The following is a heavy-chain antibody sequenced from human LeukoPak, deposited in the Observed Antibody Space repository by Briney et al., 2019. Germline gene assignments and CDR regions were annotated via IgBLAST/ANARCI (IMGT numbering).Heavy chain of an antibody. D-gene: IGHD3-10*01. CDR3: ARHGRRRITMVRGSLNWFDP. CDR1: GDSISTSNSY. J-gene: IGHJ5*02. V-gene: IGHV4-39*01. Sequence: SETLSLTCSVSGDSISTSNSYWGWIRQPPGKGLEWIGSIYYSGNTYYNASLKSRVTISVDTSKNQFSLKLSSVTAADTAVYYCARHGRRRITMVRGSLNWFDPWGQGTLATVSS. CDR2: IYYSGNT.